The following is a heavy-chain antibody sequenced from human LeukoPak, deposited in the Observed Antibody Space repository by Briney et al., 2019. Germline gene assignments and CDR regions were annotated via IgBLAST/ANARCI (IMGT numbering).Heavy chain of an antibody. V-gene: IGHV4-59*10. CDR2: IYTSGST. CDR1: GGSFSGYY. J-gene: IGHJ2*01. D-gene: IGHD6-13*01. Sequence: SETLSLTCAVYGGSFSGYYWSWIRQPAGKGLEWIGRIYTSGSTNYNPSLKSRVTMSVDTSKNQFSLKLSSVTAADTAVYYCARSYSSSWHLYFDLWGRGTLVTVSS. CDR3: ARSYSSSWHLYFDL.